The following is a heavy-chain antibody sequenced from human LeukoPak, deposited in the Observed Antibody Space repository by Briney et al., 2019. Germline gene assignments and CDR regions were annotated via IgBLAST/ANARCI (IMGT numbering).Heavy chain of an antibody. V-gene: IGHV1-2*04. Sequence: ASVKVSCKASGYTFTSYYMHWVRQAPGQGLEWMGIINPSGGSTNYAQKFQGWVTMTRDTSISTAYMELSRLRSDDTAVYYCARDGNYYGSGSYYPPHLDYWGQGTLVTVSS. CDR3: ARDGNYYGSGSYYPPHLDY. CDR2: INPSGGST. J-gene: IGHJ4*02. CDR1: GYTFTSYY. D-gene: IGHD3-10*01.